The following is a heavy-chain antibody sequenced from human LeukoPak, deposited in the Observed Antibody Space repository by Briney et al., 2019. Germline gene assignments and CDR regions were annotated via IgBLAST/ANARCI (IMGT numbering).Heavy chain of an antibody. V-gene: IGHV3-43D*04. CDR3: AKDKEYSGFGPILSGFYYGMDV. D-gene: IGHD5-12*01. CDR2: ISWDGGST. CDR1: GFTFDDYA. Sequence: LPGGSLRLSCAASGFTFDDYAMHWVRQAPGKGLEWVSLISWDGGSTYYADSVKGRFTISRDNSRHTLYLQMNSLGADDTALYYCAKDKEYSGFGPILSGFYYGMDVWGKGTTVTVSP. J-gene: IGHJ6*04.